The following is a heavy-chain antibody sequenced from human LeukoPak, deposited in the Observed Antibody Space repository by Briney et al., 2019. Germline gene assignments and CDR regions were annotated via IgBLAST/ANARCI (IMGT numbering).Heavy chain of an antibody. Sequence: EASVKVSCKASGGTFSSYAISWVRQAPGQGLEWMGGIIPIFGTADYAQKFQGRVTITADESTSTAYMELSSLRSEDTAVYYCARDRDLRSSGYYPLYNWFDPWGQGTLVTVSS. V-gene: IGHV1-69*01. CDR2: IIPIFGTA. CDR1: GGTFSSYA. J-gene: IGHJ5*02. D-gene: IGHD3-22*01. CDR3: ARDRDLRSSGYYPLYNWFDP.